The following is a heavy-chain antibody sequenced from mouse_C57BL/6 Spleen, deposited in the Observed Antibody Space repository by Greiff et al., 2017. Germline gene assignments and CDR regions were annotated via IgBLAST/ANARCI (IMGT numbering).Heavy chain of an antibody. Sequence: VQLQQSGPELVKPGASVKISCKASGYAFSSSWMNWVKQRPGKGLEWIGRIYPGDGDTNYNGKFKGKATLTADKSSSTAYMQLSSLTSEDSAVYFCARWGYYGSSYLHYFDYWGQGTTLTVSS. CDR1: GYAFSSSW. D-gene: IGHD1-1*01. J-gene: IGHJ2*01. CDR2: IYPGDGDT. CDR3: ARWGYYGSSYLHYFDY. V-gene: IGHV1-82*01.